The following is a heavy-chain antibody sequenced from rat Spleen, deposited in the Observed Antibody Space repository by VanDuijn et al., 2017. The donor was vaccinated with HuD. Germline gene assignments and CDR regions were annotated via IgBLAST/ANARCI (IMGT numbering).Heavy chain of an antibody. CDR3: TRGGNYDFDY. D-gene: IGHD1-11*01. V-gene: IGHV5-27*01. CDR2: INTGGGNT. CDR1: GFTFSDYN. Sequence: EVQLVESGGGLVQPGRSLKLSCAASGFTFSDYNMAWVRQAPTKGLEWVAYINTGGGNTYYRDSVKGRFTISRDNAKTALYLQMNSLRSEDTATYYCTRGGNYDFDYWGQGVMVTVSS. J-gene: IGHJ2*01.